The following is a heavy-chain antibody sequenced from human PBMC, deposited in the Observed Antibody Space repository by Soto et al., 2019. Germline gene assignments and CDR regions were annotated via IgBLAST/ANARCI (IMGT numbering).Heavy chain of an antibody. V-gene: IGHV3-23*01. CDR3: AKKSLGLITWPVFYFFDD. CDR2: ISGGGDAT. J-gene: IGHJ4*02. D-gene: IGHD7-27*01. CDR1: GFTFGNYA. Sequence: EVQLLESGGGLVQPGGSLRLSCAASGFTFGNYAFSWVRQAPGKGLEWFSVISGGGDATYYPDSVKGRFTTSRDNSKNTVYLQTNSLRAEDTAVYYCAKKSLGLITWPVFYFFDDLGEGTLGSVSS.